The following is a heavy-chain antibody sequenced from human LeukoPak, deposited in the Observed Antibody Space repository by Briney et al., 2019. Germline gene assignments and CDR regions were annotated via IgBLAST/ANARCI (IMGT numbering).Heavy chain of an antibody. V-gene: IGHV3-23*01. D-gene: IGHD2-2*01. J-gene: IGHJ4*02. CDR1: GFTFSSYA. Sequence: AGGPLRLSCAASGFTFSSYAMSWVRQAPGKGLEWVSAISGSGGSTYYADSVKGRFTISRDNSKNTLYLQMNSLRAEDTAVYYCAKTVPDSIVVVPAAILGAEFDYWGQGTLVTVSS. CDR2: ISGSGGST. CDR3: AKTVPDSIVVVPAAILGAEFDY.